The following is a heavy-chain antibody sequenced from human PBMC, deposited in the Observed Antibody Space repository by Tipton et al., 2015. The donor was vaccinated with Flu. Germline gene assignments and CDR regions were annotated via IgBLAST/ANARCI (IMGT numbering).Heavy chain of an antibody. J-gene: IGHJ5*01. V-gene: IGHV4-38-2*01. CDR3: ARRTFSNYVSEPKNWFDF. CDR1: GDSIGSDFY. D-gene: IGHD4-11*01. CDR2: IHRSGTV. Sequence: TLSLTCFVSGDSIGSDFYWSWIRQPPGKGLEWIGNIHRSGTVYYNPSLKSRVTMSVDKSKNQFSLKLSSVTAADTAVYYCARRTFSNYVSEPKNWFDFWGQGTLVTVPS.